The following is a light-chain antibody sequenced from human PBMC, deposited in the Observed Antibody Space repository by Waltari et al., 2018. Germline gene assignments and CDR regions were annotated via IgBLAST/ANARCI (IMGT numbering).Light chain of an antibody. V-gene: IGKV1-39*01. J-gene: IGKJ2*01. CDR1: QTISRY. CDR2: AAS. CDR3: QQYNSYHT. Sequence: DIQMTQSPSSLSASVGDRVTITCRASQTISRYVNWYQQKPGKAPKLLIYAASSLQSGVPSRFSGSGSGTDFTLTISSLQPEDFASYYCQQYNSYHTFGQGTKLEIK.